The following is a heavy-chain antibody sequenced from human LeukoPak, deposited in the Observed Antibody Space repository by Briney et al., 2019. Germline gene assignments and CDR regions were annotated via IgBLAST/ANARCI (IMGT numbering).Heavy chain of an antibody. CDR2: MIPFLGEV. Sequence: ASVKVSCKASGYTFTSYGISWARQAPGQGLQWMGRMIPFLGEVNYAQNFQGRVSFTADRSTATMYMELKRLRLDDTAIYYCSPCGHAYDWFGPWGQGTLVTVSA. CDR3: SPCGHAYDWFGP. CDR1: GYTFTSYG. J-gene: IGHJ5*02. V-gene: IGHV1-69*04. D-gene: IGHD5-12*01.